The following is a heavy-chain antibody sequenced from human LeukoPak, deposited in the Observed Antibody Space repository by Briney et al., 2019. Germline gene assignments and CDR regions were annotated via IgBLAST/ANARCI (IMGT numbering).Heavy chain of an antibody. J-gene: IGHJ5*02. V-gene: IGHV4-4*07. CDR1: GGSISSYY. D-gene: IGHD3-3*01. CDR3: ARDWFSPGIFGVEPNWFDP. CDR2: IYTSGST. Sequence: SETLSLTCTVSGGSISSYYWSWIRQPAGKGLEWIGRIYTSGSTNYNPSLKSRVTMSVDTSKNQFSLKLSSVTAADTAVYYCARDWFSPGIFGVEPNWFDPWGQGTLVTVSS.